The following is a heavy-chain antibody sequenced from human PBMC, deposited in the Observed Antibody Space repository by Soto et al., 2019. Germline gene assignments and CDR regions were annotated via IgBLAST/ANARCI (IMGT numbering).Heavy chain of an antibody. J-gene: IGHJ6*02. D-gene: IGHD6-19*01. Sequence: GGSLRLSCAASGFTFSSYGMHWVRQAPGKGLEWVAVIWYDGSNKYYADSVKGRFTISRDNSKNTLYLQMNSLRAEDTAVYYCARDVIAVAGYRYYYYYYGMDVWGQGTTVTVSS. V-gene: IGHV3-33*08. CDR3: ARDVIAVAGYRYYYYYYGMDV. CDR1: GFTFSSYG. CDR2: IWYDGSNK.